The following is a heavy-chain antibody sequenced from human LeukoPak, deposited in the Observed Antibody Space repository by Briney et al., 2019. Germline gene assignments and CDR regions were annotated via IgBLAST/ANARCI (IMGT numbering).Heavy chain of an antibody. CDR3: AREGNTDAFDI. Sequence: SQTLSLTCTVSGGSISSGGYYWSWVRQHPGKGLEWIGYIYYSGSTYYNPSLKSRVTISVDTSKNQFSLKLSSVTAADTAVYYCAREGNTDAFDIWGQGTMVTVSS. J-gene: IGHJ3*02. CDR1: GGSISSGGYY. V-gene: IGHV4-31*03. D-gene: IGHD4-17*01. CDR2: IYYSGST.